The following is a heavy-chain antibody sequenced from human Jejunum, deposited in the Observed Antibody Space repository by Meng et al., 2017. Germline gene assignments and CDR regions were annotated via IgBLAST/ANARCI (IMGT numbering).Heavy chain of an antibody. CDR2: INSDGSST. CDR3: ARDTLAYGTTFDC. Sequence: VQLVATGGALVQPGGSLRLSCIASGFTFSSYWMHWVRQVPGKGMVWVSHINSDGSSTTYADSVKGRFTISRDNAKNTLYLQMNSLRAEDTAVYYCARDTLAYGTTFDCWGQGTLVTVSS. J-gene: IGHJ4*02. D-gene: IGHD1-1*01. CDR1: GFTFSSYW. V-gene: IGHV3-74*01.